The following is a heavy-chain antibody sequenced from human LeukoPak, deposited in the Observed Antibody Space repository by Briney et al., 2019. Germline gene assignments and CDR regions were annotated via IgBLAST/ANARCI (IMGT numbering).Heavy chain of an antibody. CDR3: ARVIIISVARWFDP. Sequence: GGSLRLSCAASGFTVSSNYMSWVRQAPGKGLEWVSVIYSGGSTYYADSVKGRFTISRDNSKNTLYPQMNSLRAEDTAVYYCARVIIISVARWFDPWGQGTLVTVSS. D-gene: IGHD3-16*02. CDR2: IYSGGST. J-gene: IGHJ5*02. V-gene: IGHV3-66*01. CDR1: GFTVSSNY.